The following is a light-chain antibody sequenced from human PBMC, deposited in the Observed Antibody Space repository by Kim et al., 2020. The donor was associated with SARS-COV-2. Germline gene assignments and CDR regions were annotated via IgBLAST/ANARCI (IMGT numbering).Light chain of an antibody. CDR3: CSNAPGSSWV. V-gene: IGLV2-23*02. CDR1: SSDIGNDNL. Sequence: GQSITISCTGTSSDIGNDNLGSWYQHHPGQAPKLLIFEVKKRPSGVSDRFSGSKSGNTASLTVSGLQAEDEADYFCCSNAPGSSWVFGGGTKLTVL. CDR2: EVK. J-gene: IGLJ3*02.